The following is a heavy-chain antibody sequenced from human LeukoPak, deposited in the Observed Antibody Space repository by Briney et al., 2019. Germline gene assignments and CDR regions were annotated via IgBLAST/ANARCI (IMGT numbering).Heavy chain of an antibody. J-gene: IGHJ1*01. Sequence: SVKVSCKASGSTFTDYYMHWVRRAPGQGLEWMGWINPNSGGTNYAQKFQGRVTLTKDTSISTAYMELSRLRSDDTAVYYCARRRDCSTTRCYVEYFQHWGQGTLVTVSS. CDR3: ARRRDCSTTRCYVEYFQH. CDR1: GSTFTDYY. D-gene: IGHD2-2*01. CDR2: INPNSGGT. V-gene: IGHV1-2*02.